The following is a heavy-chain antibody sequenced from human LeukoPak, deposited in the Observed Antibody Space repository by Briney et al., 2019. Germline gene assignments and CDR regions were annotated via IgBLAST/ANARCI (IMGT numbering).Heavy chain of an antibody. V-gene: IGHV3-30*02. D-gene: IGHD3-16*01. CDR1: GFTFSSYG. CDR2: IWYDGSNK. J-gene: IGHJ4*02. CDR3: AKDSLADIDY. Sequence: GGSLRLSCAASGFTFSSYGMHWVRQAPGKGLEWVAVIWYDGSNKYYADSVKGRSTISRDNSKNTLYLQMNSLRAEDTAVYYCAKDSLADIDYWGQGTLVTVSS.